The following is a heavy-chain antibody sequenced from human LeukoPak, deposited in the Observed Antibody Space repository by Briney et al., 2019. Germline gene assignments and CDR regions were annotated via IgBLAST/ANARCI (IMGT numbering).Heavy chain of an antibody. D-gene: IGHD2-15*01. V-gene: IGHV1-58*01. J-gene: IGHJ4*02. CDR3: AAIPSGGGYPYYFDY. CDR2: IVVGSGNT. Sequence: SVKVSCKASGFTFTSSAVQWVRQARGQRLEWIGWIVVGSGNTNYAQKFLERVTITRDMSTSTAYMELSSLRSEDTAVYYCAAIPSGGGYPYYFDYWGQGTLVTVSS. CDR1: GFTFTSSA.